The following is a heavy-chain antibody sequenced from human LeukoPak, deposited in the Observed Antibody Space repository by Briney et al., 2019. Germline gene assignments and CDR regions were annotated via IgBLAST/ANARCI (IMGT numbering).Heavy chain of an antibody. CDR1: GGSFSGYY. D-gene: IGHD1-26*01. Sequence: LETLSLTCAVYGGSFSGYYWSWIRQPPGKGLEWIGEINHSGSTNYNPSLKSRVTISVDTSKNQFSLKLSSVTAADTAVYYCARAQGANFDYWGQGTPVTVSS. CDR3: ARAQGANFDY. V-gene: IGHV4-34*01. J-gene: IGHJ4*02. CDR2: INHSGST.